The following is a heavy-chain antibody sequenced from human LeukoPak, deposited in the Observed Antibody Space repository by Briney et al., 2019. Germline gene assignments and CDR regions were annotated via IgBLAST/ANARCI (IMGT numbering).Heavy chain of an antibody. CDR1: GYSFTTHW. V-gene: IGHV5-51*01. J-gene: IGHJ4*02. CDR2: IFPGDSET. Sequence: GESLKISCKGSGYSFTTHWIGWVRQLPGKGLEWMGLIFPGDSETIYSPSFQGQVTISADKSINTAYLRWSSLKASDTAMYYCATSESKKRFEYWGQGTLVTVSS. CDR3: ATSESKKRFEY. D-gene: IGHD3-10*01.